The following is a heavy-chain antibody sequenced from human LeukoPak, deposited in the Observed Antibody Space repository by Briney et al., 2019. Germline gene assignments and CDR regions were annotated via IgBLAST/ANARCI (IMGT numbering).Heavy chain of an antibody. Sequence: SETLSLTCTVSGGSISSSSYYWGWIRQPPGKGLGWIGRIYYSGSTYYNPSLKSRVTISVDTSKNQFSLKLSSVTAADTAVYYCARVARYYDSSGYYPFWNYFDYWGQGTLVTVSS. CDR2: IYYSGST. V-gene: IGHV4-39*07. CDR1: GGSISSSSYY. D-gene: IGHD3-22*01. J-gene: IGHJ4*02. CDR3: ARVARYYDSSGYYPFWNYFDY.